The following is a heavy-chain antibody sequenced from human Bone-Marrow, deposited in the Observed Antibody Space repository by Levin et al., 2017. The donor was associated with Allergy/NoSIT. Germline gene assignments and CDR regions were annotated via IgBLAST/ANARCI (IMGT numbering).Heavy chain of an antibody. J-gene: IGHJ4*02. D-gene: IGHD3-3*01. CDR1: GFNFSDYY. CDR2: ISDTGRAT. V-gene: IGHV3-11*01. CDR3: VKDEDAWSGYAS. Sequence: PGGSLRLSCVVSGFNFSDYYMVWIRQAPALGLEWASHISDTGRATSYTDSVRGRFTISKDTSKSTLYLQMHTLRVEDTAVYYCVKDEDAWSGYASWGQGALVIVSS.